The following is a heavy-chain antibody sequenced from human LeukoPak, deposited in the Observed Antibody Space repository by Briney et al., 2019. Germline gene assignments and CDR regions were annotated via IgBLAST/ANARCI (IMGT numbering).Heavy chain of an antibody. D-gene: IGHD3-10*01. J-gene: IGHJ6*03. Sequence: GGSLRLSCAASGFTFSSYATHWVRQAPGKGLEWVAFIRYNGNNQYYADSVKVRFTISRDNSKNTLYLQMNSLKGDDTAVYYCAKDSAFYYIDVWGKGTTVIISS. CDR3: AKDSAFYYIDV. V-gene: IGHV3-30*02. CDR2: IRYNGNNQ. CDR1: GFTFSSYA.